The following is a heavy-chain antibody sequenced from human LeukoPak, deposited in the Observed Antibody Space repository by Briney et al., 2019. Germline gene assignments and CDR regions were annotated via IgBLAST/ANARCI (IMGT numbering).Heavy chain of an antibody. V-gene: IGHV3-7*03. CDR1: GFTFSRAW. D-gene: IGHD3-10*01. Sequence: GGSLRLSCAASGFTFSRAWMNWVRLTPGKGLEWVANINQDGSDMYYVDSVKGRFFVSRDNARNLVYLQMNSLRVDDTAVYYCARDFPGIGRGTFDFWGQGTIIIVSS. CDR3: ARDFPGIGRGTFDF. CDR2: INQDGSDM. J-gene: IGHJ3*01.